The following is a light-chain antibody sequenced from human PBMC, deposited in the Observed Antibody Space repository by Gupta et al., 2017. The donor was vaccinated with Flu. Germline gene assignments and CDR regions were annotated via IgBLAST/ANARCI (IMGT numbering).Light chain of an antibody. J-gene: IGLJ3*02. CDR2: GNS. CDR3: QSYDSSLSGWV. V-gene: IGLV1-40*01. Sequence: TISCTGSSSNIGAGYDVHWYQQLPGTAPKLLIYGNSNRTSGVPDRFSGSKSGTAASLAITGLQAEDEADYYCQSYDSSLSGWVFGGGTKLTVL. CDR1: SSNIGAGYD.